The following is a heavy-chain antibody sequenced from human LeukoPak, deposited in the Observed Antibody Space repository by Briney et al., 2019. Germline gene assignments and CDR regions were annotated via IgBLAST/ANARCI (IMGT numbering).Heavy chain of an antibody. D-gene: IGHD1-1*01. CDR3: AKPYPTLTTSAVLDN. V-gene: IGHV3-30*18. CDR1: GFTFSYYG. Sequence: GGSLRLSCAAYGFTFSYYGMHWVRQAPGRGLEWVAAISYDGNSQHYGAPVKGRFTISRDNSKNTVYLQINTLRTDDAAIYYCAKPYPTLTTSAVLDNWGQGTLVTVSS. CDR2: ISYDGNSQ. J-gene: IGHJ4*02.